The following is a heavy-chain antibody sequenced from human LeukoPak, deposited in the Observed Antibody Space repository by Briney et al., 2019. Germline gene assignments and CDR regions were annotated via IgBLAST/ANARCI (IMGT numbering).Heavy chain of an antibody. CDR2: INPTGDST. D-gene: IGHD4-23*01. CDR1: GYTFSSYY. CDR3: AREASGGYFDY. J-gene: IGHJ4*02. V-gene: IGHV1-46*01. Sequence: GASVTVSCKASGYTFSSYYMHWVRQAPGQGLEWVGLINPTGDSTNYAQNFRGRVTMTWDTSTSTVYMDLNSLRSEDTAVYYCAREASGGYFDYWGQGTLVTVSS.